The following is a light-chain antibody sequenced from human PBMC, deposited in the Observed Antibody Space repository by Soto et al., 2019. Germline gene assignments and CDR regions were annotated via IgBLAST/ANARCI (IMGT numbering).Light chain of an antibody. CDR1: SSNIGAGYD. CDR3: QSYDSSLSGSCV. V-gene: IGLV1-40*01. CDR2: GNS. J-gene: IGLJ1*01. Sequence: QSVLTQPPSVSGAPGQRVTISCTGSSSNIGAGYDVHWYQQLPGTAPKLLIYGNSNRPSGVPDRFSGSKPGTSASLAITGLQAEDEADYYCQSYDSSLSGSCVFGTGTKVTVL.